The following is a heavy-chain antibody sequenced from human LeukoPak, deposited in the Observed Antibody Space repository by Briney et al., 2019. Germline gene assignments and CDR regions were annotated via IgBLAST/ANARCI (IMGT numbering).Heavy chain of an antibody. CDR3: ARERWLRTTGRSEFDY. D-gene: IGHD5-12*01. J-gene: IGHJ4*02. V-gene: IGHV4-39*07. CDR1: GGSISSSSYY. CDR2: IYYSGST. Sequence: SETLSLTCTVSGGSISSSSYYWGWIRQPPGKGLEWIGSIYYSGSTYYNPSLKSRVTITVDTSKNQFSLKLSSVTAADPAVYYCARERWLRTTGRSEFDYWGQGTLVTVSS.